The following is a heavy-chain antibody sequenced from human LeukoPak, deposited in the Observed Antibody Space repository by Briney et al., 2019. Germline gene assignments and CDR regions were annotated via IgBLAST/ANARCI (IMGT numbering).Heavy chain of an antibody. D-gene: IGHD2-2*01. J-gene: IGHJ6*03. V-gene: IGHV1-69*05. CDR3: ARSHIVVVPAATLGYYYYMDV. Sequence: GASAKVSCKASGGTFSSYAISWVRQAPGQGLEWMGGIIPIFGTANYAQKFQGRVTITTDESTSTAYMELSSLRSEDTAVYYCARSHIVVVPAATLGYYYYMDVWGKGTTVTVSS. CDR2: IIPIFGTA. CDR1: GGTFSSYA.